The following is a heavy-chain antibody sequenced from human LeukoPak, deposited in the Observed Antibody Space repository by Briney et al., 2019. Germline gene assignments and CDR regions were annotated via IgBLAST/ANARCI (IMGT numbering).Heavy chain of an antibody. J-gene: IGHJ4*02. CDR2: IYHTGST. CDR3: ARVRGYYDSSGYDY. D-gene: IGHD3-22*01. CDR1: GGSISSDNW. V-gene: IGHV4-4*02. Sequence: SGTLSLTCAVSGGSISSDNWWSWVRQPLGKGLEWIGEIYHTGSTNYNPSLQSRVTISVDRSENQFSLKLNSVTAADTAVYYCARVRGYYDSSGYDYWGQGTLVTVSS.